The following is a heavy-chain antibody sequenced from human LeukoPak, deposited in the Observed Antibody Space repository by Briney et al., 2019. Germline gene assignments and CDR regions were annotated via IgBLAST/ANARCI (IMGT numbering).Heavy chain of an antibody. V-gene: IGHV3-23*01. CDR1: GFTFSSYG. CDR3: AKASRFGYSYGPREYFYYMDV. Sequence: GGTLRLSCAASGFTFSSYGMSWVRQAPGKGLEWVSAISGSGGSTYYADSVKGRFTISRDNSKNTLYLQMNTLRAEDTAVYYCAKASRFGYSYGPREYFYYMDVWGKGTTVTISS. D-gene: IGHD5-18*01. CDR2: ISGSGGST. J-gene: IGHJ6*03.